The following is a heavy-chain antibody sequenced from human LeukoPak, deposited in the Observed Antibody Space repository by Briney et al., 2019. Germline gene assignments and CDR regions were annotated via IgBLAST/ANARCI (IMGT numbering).Heavy chain of an antibody. V-gene: IGHV3-23*01. D-gene: IGHD2-15*01. CDR3: AKSNYYCSDSCQPDDAFDV. CDR2: ISNTAGFT. Sequence: GGSLRLSCAASGFTFSTYAMNWVRQVPGKGLEWVSGISNTAGFTYYADSVKGRFTISRDNSKNTLYLQLNSLRAADTAVYYCAKSNYYCSDSCQPDDAFDVWGQGTMVTVSS. J-gene: IGHJ3*01. CDR1: GFTFSTYA.